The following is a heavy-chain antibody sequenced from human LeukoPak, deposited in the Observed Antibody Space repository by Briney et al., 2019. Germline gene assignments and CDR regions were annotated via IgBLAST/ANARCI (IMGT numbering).Heavy chain of an antibody. CDR2: IHTDGIST. CDR1: GLTFSNYW. CDR3: ASGELDSLYYFDY. V-gene: IGHV3-74*01. Sequence: GGSLRLSCAASGLTFSNYWMHWVRQAPGKGLVWVSRIHTDGISTTYADSVKGRFTISRDNAKNTLYLQMNSLRAEDTAVYYCASGELDSLYYFDYWGQGTLVTVSS. J-gene: IGHJ4*02. D-gene: IGHD1-1*01.